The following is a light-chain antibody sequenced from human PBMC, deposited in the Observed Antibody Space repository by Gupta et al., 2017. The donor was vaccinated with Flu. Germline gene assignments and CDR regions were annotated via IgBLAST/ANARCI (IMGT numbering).Light chain of an antibody. Sequence: GTLSLSPGAGATLSCRASQSVNNTLLTRYQHKPGQAPRLLIYGASSRATGIPDRFSGSGSGTDFTLTISRLEREDLAVYYSQQEGMSVYTFGQATKKEIK. CDR2: GAS. CDR3: QQEGMSVYT. J-gene: IGKJ2*01. CDR1: QSVNNTL. V-gene: IGKV3-20*01.